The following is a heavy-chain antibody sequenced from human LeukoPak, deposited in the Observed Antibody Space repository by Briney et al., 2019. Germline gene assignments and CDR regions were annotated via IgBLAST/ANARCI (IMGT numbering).Heavy chain of an antibody. CDR3: ARDDLGYCSGGSCLPDY. V-gene: IGHV3-74*01. CDR2: INSDESST. CDR1: GFTFSTYW. J-gene: IGHJ4*02. D-gene: IGHD2-15*01. Sequence: GGSLRLSCAASGFTFSTYWMHWVRQAPGKGLVWVSRINSDESSTTYADSVKGRFTISRDNAKNTLYLQMNSLRAENTAVYYCARDDLGYCSGGSCLPDYWGQGTLVTVSS.